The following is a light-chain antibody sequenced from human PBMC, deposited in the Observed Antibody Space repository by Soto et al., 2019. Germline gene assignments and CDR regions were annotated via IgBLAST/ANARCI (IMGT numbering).Light chain of an antibody. CDR3: QKYYSAPFS. J-gene: IGKJ3*01. CDR2: AAS. Sequence: DIQMTQSPSSLSASVGDRVTITCRASQGISNYLAWYQQRPGKAPKLLIYAASTLQSGVSSRFSGSGSGTDFTLTISSPPPEDVAIYYCQKYYSAPFSFGPGTKVDIK. CDR1: QGISNY. V-gene: IGKV1-27*01.